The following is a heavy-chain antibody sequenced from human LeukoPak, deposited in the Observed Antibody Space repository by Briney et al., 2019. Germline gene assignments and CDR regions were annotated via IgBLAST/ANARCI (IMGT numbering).Heavy chain of an antibody. D-gene: IGHD3-10*01. CDR2: INPNSGGT. CDR3: ARDATYYYGSGSYWAAPSALDV. CDR1: GYTFTGYY. J-gene: IGHJ6*04. Sequence: ASVRVSCKASGYTFTGYYMHWVRQAPGQGLEWMGWINPNSGGTNYAQKFQGRVTMTRDTFISTAYMELSRLRSDDTAVYYCARDATYYYGSGSYWAAPSALDVWGKGTTVTISS. V-gene: IGHV1-2*02.